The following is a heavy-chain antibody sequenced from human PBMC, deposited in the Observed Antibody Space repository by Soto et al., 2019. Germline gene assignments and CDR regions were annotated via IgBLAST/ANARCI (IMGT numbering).Heavy chain of an antibody. J-gene: IGHJ3*02. V-gene: IGHV1-3*01. D-gene: IGHD2-15*01. CDR3: AREDGGNGATYAFDI. CDR1: GYTFTSYA. CDR2: INAGNGNT. Sequence: QVQLVQSGAEVKKPGASVKVSCKASGYTFTSYAMHWVRQAPGQRLEWMGWINAGNGNTKYSQKFQGRVTITRDTSASTAYMELSSLRSEDTDVYYCAREDGGNGATYAFDIWGQGTMVTVSS.